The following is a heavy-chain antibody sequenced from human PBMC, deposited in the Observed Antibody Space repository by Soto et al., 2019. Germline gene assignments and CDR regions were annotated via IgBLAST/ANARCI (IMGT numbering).Heavy chain of an antibody. CDR3: AAASVNYYGSGTDI. CDR2: IVVGSGNT. Sequence: SVKVSCKGSGFTFTSSAVQWVRQARGQRLEWIGWIVVGSGNTNYAQKFQERVTITRDMSTSTAYMELSSLRSEDTAVYYCAAASVNYYGSGTDIWGQGTMVTVSS. J-gene: IGHJ3*02. V-gene: IGHV1-58*01. CDR1: GFTFTSSA. D-gene: IGHD3-10*01.